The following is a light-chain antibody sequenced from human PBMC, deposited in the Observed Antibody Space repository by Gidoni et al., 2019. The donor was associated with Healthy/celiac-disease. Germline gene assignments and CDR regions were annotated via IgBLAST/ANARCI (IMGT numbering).Light chain of an antibody. CDR1: SSDVGGYNY. V-gene: IGLV2-14*01. Sequence: QSALTQPASVSGSPGQSITISCTGTSSDVGGYNYVSWYQQPPGKAPKLMIYDVSNRPSEVSNRFSGSKSGNTASLTISGLQAEDEADYYCSSYTSSSTYVFGTGTKVTVL. CDR2: DVS. CDR3: SSYTSSSTYV. J-gene: IGLJ1*01.